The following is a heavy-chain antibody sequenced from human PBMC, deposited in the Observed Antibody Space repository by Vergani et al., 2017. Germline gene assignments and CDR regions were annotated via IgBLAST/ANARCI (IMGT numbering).Heavy chain of an antibody. CDR2: ISAYNGNT. D-gene: IGHD5-12*01. CDR1: GYTFTSYG. Sequence: QVQLVQSGAEVKTPGASVKVSCKASGYTFTSYGISWVRQAPGQGLEWMGWISAYNGNTNYAQKLQGRVTMTTDTSTSTAYMELRSLRSDYTAVYYFAGSDTSGYGLLPYDYWGQGTLVTVSS. V-gene: IGHV1-18*01. CDR3: AGSDTSGYGLLPYDY. J-gene: IGHJ4*02.